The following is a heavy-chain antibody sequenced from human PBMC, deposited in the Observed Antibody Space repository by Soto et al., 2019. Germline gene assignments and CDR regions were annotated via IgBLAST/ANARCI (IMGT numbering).Heavy chain of an antibody. CDR3: AKATTGTTSFDI. CDR2: ISGSGGST. D-gene: IGHD1-7*01. Sequence: HPGGSLRLSCAASGFTFSSYAMSWVRQAPGKGLEWVSAISGSGGSTYYADSVKGRFTISRDNSKNTLYLQMNSLRAEVTAVYYCAKATTGTTSFDIWGQGTMVTVSS. J-gene: IGHJ3*02. CDR1: GFTFSSYA. V-gene: IGHV3-23*01.